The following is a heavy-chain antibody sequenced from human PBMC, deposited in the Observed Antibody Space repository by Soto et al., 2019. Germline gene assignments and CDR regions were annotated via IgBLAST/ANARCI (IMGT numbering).Heavy chain of an antibody. CDR1: GGSISSGGYS. J-gene: IGHJ4*02. Sequence: TSETLSLTCAVSGGSISSGGYSWSWIRQPPGKGLEWIGEINHSGSTNYNPSLKSRVTISVDTSKNQFSLKLSSVTAEDTAVYYCAKRRPYSSSWYEDYWGQGTLVTVSS. V-gene: IGHV4-30-2*01. CDR2: INHSGST. D-gene: IGHD6-13*01. CDR3: AKRRPYSSSWYEDY.